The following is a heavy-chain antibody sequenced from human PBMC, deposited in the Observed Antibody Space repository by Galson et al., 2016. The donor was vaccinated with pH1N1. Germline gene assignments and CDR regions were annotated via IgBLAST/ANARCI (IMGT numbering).Heavy chain of an antibody. D-gene: IGHD3-3*01. J-gene: IGHJ4*02. Sequence: PALVKPTQTLTLTCTFSGFSLSTSGVGVGWIRQPPGKALEWLALIYWDDDKRYSTSLKRRLTITKDTSKNQVVLTMTNMDPVDTATYYRAHRGTIFEEYYFDYWGQGTLVTVSS. CDR2: IYWDDDK. CDR1: GFSLSTSGVG. V-gene: IGHV2-5*02. CDR3: AHRGTIFEEYYFDY.